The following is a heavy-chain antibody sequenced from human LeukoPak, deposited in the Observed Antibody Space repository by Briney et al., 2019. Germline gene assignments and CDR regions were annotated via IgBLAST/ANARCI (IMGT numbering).Heavy chain of an antibody. J-gene: IGHJ4*02. V-gene: IGHV1-69*04. CDR1: GGTFSSYA. D-gene: IGHD4-17*01. CDR2: IIPTLGIA. CDR3: ARGDGDFTLDVDY. Sequence: SVKVSCKASGGTFSSYAISWVRQAPGQGLEWTGRIIPTLGIANYAQKFQGGVTITADKSTSTAYMELSSLRSEDTAVYYCARGDGDFTLDVDYWGQGTLVTVSS.